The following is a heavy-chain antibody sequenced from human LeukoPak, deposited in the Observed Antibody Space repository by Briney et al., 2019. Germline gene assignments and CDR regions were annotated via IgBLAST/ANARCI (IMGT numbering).Heavy chain of an antibody. Sequence: GGSLRLSCAASGFTFSSYWMHWVRQAPGKGLVWVSRINTDGRSTSYVDSVKGRFTISRDNAKNTLYLQTNSLRAEDTAVYYCARLAVDSSDFWGQGTLVTVSS. D-gene: IGHD6-25*01. V-gene: IGHV3-74*01. CDR3: ARLAVDSSDF. CDR1: GFTFSSYW. J-gene: IGHJ4*02. CDR2: INTDGRST.